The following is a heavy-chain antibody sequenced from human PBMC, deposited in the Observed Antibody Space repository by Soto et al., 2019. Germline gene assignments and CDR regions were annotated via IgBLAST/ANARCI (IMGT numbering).Heavy chain of an antibody. D-gene: IGHD6-19*01. Sequence: EVQLLESGGGLVQPGGSLRLSCAASGFTFSSYAMSWVRQAPGKGLEWVSAISGSGGSTYYADSVKGRFTISRDNSKNTLYLQMNSLRAEDTAVYYCAKIPGIAVAGTLRYFDYWGQGTLVTVSS. J-gene: IGHJ4*02. CDR1: GFTFSSYA. CDR2: ISGSGGST. CDR3: AKIPGIAVAGTLRYFDY. V-gene: IGHV3-23*01.